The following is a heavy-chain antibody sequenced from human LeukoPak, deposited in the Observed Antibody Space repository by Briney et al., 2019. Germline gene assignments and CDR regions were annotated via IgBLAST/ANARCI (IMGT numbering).Heavy chain of an antibody. J-gene: IGHJ4*02. CDR1: GFTFSSYG. CDR2: IRYDGSNK. D-gene: IGHD6-13*01. CDR3: AKSAAAGTSVRREFDY. Sequence: GGSLRLSCAASGFTFSSYGMHWVRQAPGKGLEWVAFIRYDGSNKYYADSVKGRFTISRDNSKNTLYLQMNSLRAEDTAVYYCAKSAAAGTSVRREFDYWGQGTLVTVSS. V-gene: IGHV3-30*02.